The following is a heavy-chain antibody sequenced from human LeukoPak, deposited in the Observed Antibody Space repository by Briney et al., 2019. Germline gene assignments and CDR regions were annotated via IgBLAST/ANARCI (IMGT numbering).Heavy chain of an antibody. Sequence: GASVKVSCKASGYTFTGYYMHWVRQAPGQGLEWMGWINPNSGGTNYAQKFQGRVTMTRDTSISTAYMELSRLRSDDTAVYYCAREGGKTYYDSSGLNLDYWGQGTLVTVSS. CDR3: AREGGKTYYDSSGLNLDY. D-gene: IGHD3-22*01. J-gene: IGHJ4*02. CDR1: GYTFTGYY. CDR2: INPNSGGT. V-gene: IGHV1-2*02.